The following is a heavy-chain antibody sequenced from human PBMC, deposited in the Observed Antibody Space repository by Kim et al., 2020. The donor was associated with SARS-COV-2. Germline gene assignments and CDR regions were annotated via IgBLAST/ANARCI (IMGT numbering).Heavy chain of an antibody. Sequence: TNYHPSLKSRVTISVDKSKNQFSLKLSSVTAADTAVYYCARDLRKDGMDVWGQGTTVTVSS. V-gene: IGHV4-4*02. J-gene: IGHJ6*02. CDR3: ARDLRKDGMDV. CDR2: T.